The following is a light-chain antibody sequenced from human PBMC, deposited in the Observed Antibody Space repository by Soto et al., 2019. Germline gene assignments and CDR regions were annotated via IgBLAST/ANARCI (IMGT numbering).Light chain of an antibody. V-gene: IGLV2-14*03. CDR2: DVS. Sequence: QSVLTQPASVSGSPGQSITISCTGISSDVGGYNYVSWYQQHPGKAPQLIIYDVSYRPSGVSNRFSGSKSGNAASLTISGLEAEDEADYCCSSYTSSLYVFGGGTKLTVL. J-gene: IGLJ2*01. CDR1: SSDVGGYNY. CDR3: SSYTSSLYV.